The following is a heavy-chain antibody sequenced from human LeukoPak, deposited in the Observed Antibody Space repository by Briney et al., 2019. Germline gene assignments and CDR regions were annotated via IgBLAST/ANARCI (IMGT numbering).Heavy chain of an antibody. CDR1: GGSISSHY. J-gene: IGHJ4*02. CDR3: ARVRFTGTLYFDY. CDR2: IYYSGST. V-gene: IGHV4-59*11. Sequence: SETLSLTCTVSGGSISSHYWSWIRQPPGKGLEWLGYIYYSGSTNYNPSLKSRVTISVDTSKNQFSLKLSSVTAADTAVYYCARVRFTGTLYFDYWGQGTLVTVSS. D-gene: IGHD1-1*01.